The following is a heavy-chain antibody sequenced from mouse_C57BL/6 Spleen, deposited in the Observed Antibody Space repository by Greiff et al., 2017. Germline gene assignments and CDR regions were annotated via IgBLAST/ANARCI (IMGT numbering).Heavy chain of an antibody. V-gene: IGHV1-69*01. CDR2: IDPSDSYT. Sequence: QVQLQQPGAELVMPGASVKLSCKASGYTFPSYWMHWVKQRPGQGLEWIGEIDPSDSYTTYNQKFKGKSTLTVDKSSSTAYMQRGSLTSEDSAVYYCARKGYSNYAWFAYWGQGTLGTVSA. CDR3: ARKGYSNYAWFAY. CDR1: GYTFPSYW. D-gene: IGHD2-5*01. J-gene: IGHJ3*01.